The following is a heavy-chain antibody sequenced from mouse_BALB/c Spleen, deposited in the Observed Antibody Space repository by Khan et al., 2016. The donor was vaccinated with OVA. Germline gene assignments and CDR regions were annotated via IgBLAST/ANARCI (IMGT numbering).Heavy chain of an antibody. CDR1: GYTFTNYG. CDR2: INTYTGEP. CDR3: ARQLGYAMDY. Sequence: QIQLVQSGPELKKPGETVKISCKASGYTFTNYGMNWVKQAPGKGLKWMGWINTYTGEPTYADDFKGRFAFSLETSASPAYLQINNLKNEDMATYFCARQLGYAMDYWGQGTSVTVSS. D-gene: IGHD3-1*01. V-gene: IGHV9-1*02. J-gene: IGHJ4*01.